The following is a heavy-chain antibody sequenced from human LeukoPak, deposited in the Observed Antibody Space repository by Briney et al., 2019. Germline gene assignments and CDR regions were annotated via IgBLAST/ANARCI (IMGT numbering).Heavy chain of an antibody. D-gene: IGHD3-10*01. V-gene: IGHV3-7*01. CDR3: ARDWVAGVPFDAFDI. CDR2: IKEDGSET. CDR1: GFTRSGYW. Sequence: GGSLRLSCAASGFTRSGYWMSWVRQAPGKGLEGVANIKEDGSETYYVDSVKGRFTISRDNAKNSLYLHMNSLTAEDTAMYYCARDWVAGVPFDAFDIWGQGTMVSVSS. J-gene: IGHJ3*02.